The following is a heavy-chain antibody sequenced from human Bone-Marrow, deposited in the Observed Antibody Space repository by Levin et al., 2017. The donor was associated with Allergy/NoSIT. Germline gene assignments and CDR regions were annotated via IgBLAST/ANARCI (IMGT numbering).Heavy chain of an antibody. Sequence: PGGSLRLSCAASGFTFSGSAMHWVRQASGKGLEWVGRIRSKANSYATAYAASVKGRFTISRDDSKNTAYLQMNSLKTEDTAVYYCTRLGSGYEANTDYYEYGMDVWGQGTKVTVS. V-gene: IGHV3-73*01. CDR1: GFTFSGSA. CDR3: TRLGSGYEANTDYYEYGMDV. J-gene: IGHJ6*02. D-gene: IGHD5-12*01. CDR2: IRSKANSYAT.